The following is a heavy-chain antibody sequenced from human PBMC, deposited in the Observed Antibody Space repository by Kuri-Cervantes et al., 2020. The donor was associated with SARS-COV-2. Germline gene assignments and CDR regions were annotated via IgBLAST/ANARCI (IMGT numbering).Heavy chain of an antibody. V-gene: IGHV3-23*01. CDR2: ISGSGGST. J-gene: IGHJ6*02. CDR3: ARGGPYYYYGIDV. Sequence: GGSLRLSCEASGFTFSSYAMSWVRQAPGKGLEWVSVISGSGGSTYYADSVKGRFTISRDNSKNTLYLQMNSLLAEDTAVYYCARGGPYYYYGIDVWGQGTTVTVSS. CDR1: GFTFSSYA.